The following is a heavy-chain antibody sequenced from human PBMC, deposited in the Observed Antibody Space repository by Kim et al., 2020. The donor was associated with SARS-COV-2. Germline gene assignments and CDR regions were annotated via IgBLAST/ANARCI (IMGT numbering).Heavy chain of an antibody. V-gene: IGHV4-38-2*02. Sequence: SETLSLTCTVSGYSISSGYYWGWIRQPPGKGLEWIGSIYHSGSTYYNPSLKSRVTISVDTSKNQFSLKLSSVTAADTAVYYCARELSYSGYDTGTRWFDPWGQRTLVTVSS. J-gene: IGHJ5*02. D-gene: IGHD5-12*01. CDR3: ARELSYSGYDTGTRWFDP. CDR1: GYSISSGYY. CDR2: IYHSGST.